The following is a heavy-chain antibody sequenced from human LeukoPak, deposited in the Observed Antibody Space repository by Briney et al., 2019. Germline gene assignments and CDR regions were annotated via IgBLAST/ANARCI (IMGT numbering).Heavy chain of an antibody. V-gene: IGHV3-21*01. Sequence: GGSLRLSCAASGFTVSSNYMTWVRQAPGKGLEWVSSISSNSIYIKDADSVKGRFTISRDNAKNSLYLQMNSLRVDDTAVYYCARDDSWAFDYWGQGTLVTVSS. D-gene: IGHD2-21*02. CDR2: ISSNSIYI. J-gene: IGHJ4*02. CDR1: GFTVSSNY. CDR3: ARDDSWAFDY.